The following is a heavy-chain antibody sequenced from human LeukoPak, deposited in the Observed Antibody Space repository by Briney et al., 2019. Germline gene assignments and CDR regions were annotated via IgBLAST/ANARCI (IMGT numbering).Heavy chain of an antibody. CDR1: GFTFSTYS. J-gene: IGHJ4*02. D-gene: IGHD6-19*01. Sequence: GGSLRLSCVVSGFTFSTYSMSWVRQAPGKGLEWVSFISTTSSSIYYADSVKGRFTISRDNAKNSLYLQMNSLRAEDTAVYYCARYRPDSSGWYKYFDYWGQGTLVTVSS. CDR3: ARYRPDSSGWYKYFDY. CDR2: ISTTSSSI. V-gene: IGHV3-21*06.